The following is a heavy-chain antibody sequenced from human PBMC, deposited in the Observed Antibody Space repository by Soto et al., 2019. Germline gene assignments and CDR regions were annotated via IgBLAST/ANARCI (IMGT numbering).Heavy chain of an antibody. CDR3: ARQVYDYVWGSYSKDPLPKYYSDY. Sequence: SETLSLTCTVSGGSVSSYYWSWIRQPPGKGLEWIGYIYYSGSTNYNPSLKSRVTISVDTSKNQFSLKLSSVTAADTAVYYCARQVYDYVWGSYSKDPLPKYYSDYSGQGTLLTVSS. V-gene: IGHV4-59*02. CDR2: IYYSGST. J-gene: IGHJ4*02. CDR1: GGSVSSYY. D-gene: IGHD3-16*01.